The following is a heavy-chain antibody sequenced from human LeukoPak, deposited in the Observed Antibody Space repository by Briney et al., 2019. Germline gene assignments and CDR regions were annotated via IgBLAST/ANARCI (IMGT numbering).Heavy chain of an antibody. CDR1: GDSVASISAA. CDR3: ARGGQGDGYSADDAFDI. CDR2: TNYRSKWYN. D-gene: IGHD5-24*01. J-gene: IGHJ3*02. Sequence: SQTLSLTCAISGDSVASISAAWNWIRQSPSRGVEWLGRTNYRSKWYNDYAVSVKSRITINPDTSKNQFSLQLNSVTPEDTAVYYCARGGQGDGYSADDAFDIWGQGTMVTVSS. V-gene: IGHV6-1*01.